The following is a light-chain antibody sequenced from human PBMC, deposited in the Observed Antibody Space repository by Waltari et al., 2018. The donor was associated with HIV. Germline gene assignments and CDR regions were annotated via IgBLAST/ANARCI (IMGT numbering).Light chain of an antibody. CDR2: MLS. V-gene: IGLV2-14*01. Sequence: QSALAQPAPVSGSPGQSITISCAGAVVDSGPEIYVSWYQQHPGRAPRLLIYMLSRRPSVVSDRFSGSSAGMSATLTISGLQSDDEAHYYCSSYSTITSLFVFGTGTRVTVL. CDR3: SSYSTITSLFV. J-gene: IGLJ1*01. CDR1: VVDSGPEIY.